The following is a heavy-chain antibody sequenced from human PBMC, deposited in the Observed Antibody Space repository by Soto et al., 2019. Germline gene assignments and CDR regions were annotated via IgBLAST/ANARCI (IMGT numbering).Heavy chain of an antibody. CDR1: GASITSGGYF. CDR2: ISSSGRA. CDR3: ARRSSRSNNWFDP. Sequence: QVQLQASGPGLVRPSQTLSLTCTVSGASITSGGYFWSWIRQQPGKGLEWIGYISSSGRAYYNPSIQSRISVSVDTSKSQFSLRLSSVTSADTAVYYCARRSSRSNNWFDPWGQGTLVTVCS. D-gene: IGHD6-13*01. V-gene: IGHV4-31*03. J-gene: IGHJ5*02.